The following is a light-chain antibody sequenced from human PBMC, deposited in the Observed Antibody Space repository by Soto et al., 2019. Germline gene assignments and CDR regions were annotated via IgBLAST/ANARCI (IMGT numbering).Light chain of an antibody. Sequence: DIQMTQSPSSLSASVGDTVTITCRASQHITNDCAWYQQKAGRAPKCLILLASRLQTGVPSRFSGSGSGTEFTLTISSLQPEDFATYYCLHHNGYPPVFGQGTKVEIK. CDR3: LHHNGYPPV. CDR1: QHITND. CDR2: LAS. V-gene: IGKV1-17*01. J-gene: IGKJ2*01.